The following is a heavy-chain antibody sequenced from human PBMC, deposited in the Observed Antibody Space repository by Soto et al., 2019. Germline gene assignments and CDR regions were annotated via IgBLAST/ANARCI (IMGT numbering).Heavy chain of an antibody. V-gene: IGHV4-39*01. CDR3: ARVLASGNNY. CDR2: IYYSGST. CDR1: GGSISSSSYY. J-gene: IGHJ4*02. D-gene: IGHD6-19*01. Sequence: QLQLQESGPGLVKPSETLSLTCTVSGGSISSSSYYWGWIRQPPGKGLEWIGSIYYSGSTYYNPPLESRVPISVDPSKTQFSLKLSSVTAADTALYYCARVLASGNNYGGQGTLVTVSS.